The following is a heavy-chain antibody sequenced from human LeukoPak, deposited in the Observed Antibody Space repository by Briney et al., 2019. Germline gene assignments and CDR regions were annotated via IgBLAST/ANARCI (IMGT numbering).Heavy chain of an antibody. CDR1: GFTFDDYA. Sequence: GGSLRLSCAASGFTFDDYAMHWVRQAPGKGLEGVSGISWNSGSIGYADSVKGRFTISRDNAKNSLYLQMNSLRAEDTALYYCAKATRSSFDYWGQGTLVTVSS. V-gene: IGHV3-9*01. CDR2: ISWNSGSI. CDR3: AKATRSSFDY. J-gene: IGHJ4*02. D-gene: IGHD3-10*01.